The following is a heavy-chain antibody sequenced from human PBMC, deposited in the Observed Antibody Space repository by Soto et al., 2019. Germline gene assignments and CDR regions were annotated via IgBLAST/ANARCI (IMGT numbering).Heavy chain of an antibody. V-gene: IGHV3-72*01. CDR3: AKVAAGLYYYDS. D-gene: IGHD6-13*01. Sequence: GGSLRLSCAVSGFIFSDHYMDWVRQAPGKGLEWVGRTRNKANRYTTEYTASVKGRFTVSRDDSENSLYLQMSNLETEDTAVYFCAKVAAGLYYYDSWGQGTLVTVSS. CDR2: TRNKANRYTT. J-gene: IGHJ4*02. CDR1: GFIFSDHY.